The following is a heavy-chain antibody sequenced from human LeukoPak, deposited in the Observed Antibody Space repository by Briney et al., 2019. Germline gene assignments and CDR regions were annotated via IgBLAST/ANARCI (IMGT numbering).Heavy chain of an antibody. J-gene: IGHJ5*02. CDR2: IYPGDSHT. CDR1: GYSFTSYW. CDR3: ARHGPSSGSFPSRNWFDP. D-gene: IGHD1-26*01. Sequence: GESLKISCKGSGYSFTSYWIGWVRQMPGKGLEWTGIIYPGDSHTRYSPFFQGQVTISADKSISTAYLQWSSLKASDTAMYYCARHGPSSGSFPSRNWFDPWGQGTLVTVSS. V-gene: IGHV5-51*01.